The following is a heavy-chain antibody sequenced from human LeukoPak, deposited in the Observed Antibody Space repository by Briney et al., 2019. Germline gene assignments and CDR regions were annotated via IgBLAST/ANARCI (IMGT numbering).Heavy chain of an antibody. CDR3: AGYYYGSGSYAYYYYYGMDV. D-gene: IGHD3-10*01. CDR1: GYTFTSYG. CDR2: ISAYNGNT. Sequence: ASVKVSCKASGYTFTSYGISWVRQAPGQGLEWMGWISAYNGNTNYAQKLQGRVTMTTDTSTSTAYMELRSLRSDDTAVYYCAGYYYGSGSYAYYYYYGMDVWGQGTTVTVSS. J-gene: IGHJ6*02. V-gene: IGHV1-18*01.